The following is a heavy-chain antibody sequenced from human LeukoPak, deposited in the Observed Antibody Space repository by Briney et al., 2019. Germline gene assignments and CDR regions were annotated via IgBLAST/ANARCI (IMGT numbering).Heavy chain of an antibody. Sequence: SETLSLTCTVSGVSISGYYWSWIRQPPGKGLEWIGYIYYSGSTNYNPSLKSRVTISVDTSKNQFSLKLSSVTAADTAAYYCAGYSSGEDYFDYWGQGTLVTVSS. CDR2: IYYSGST. CDR1: GVSISGYY. CDR3: AGYSSGEDYFDY. V-gene: IGHV4-59*01. J-gene: IGHJ4*02. D-gene: IGHD6-19*01.